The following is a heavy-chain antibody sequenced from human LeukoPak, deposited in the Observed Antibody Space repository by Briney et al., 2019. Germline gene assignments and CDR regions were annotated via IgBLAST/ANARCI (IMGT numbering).Heavy chain of an antibody. Sequence: SVKVSCKASGYTFTSYAISWVRQAPGQGLEWMGGIIPIFGTANYAQKFQGRVTITADESTSTAYMELSSLRSEDTAVYYCARGAYYYDSSGRHAFDIWGQGTMVTVSS. V-gene: IGHV1-69*13. CDR1: GYTFTSYA. CDR3: ARGAYYYDSSGRHAFDI. CDR2: IIPIFGTA. J-gene: IGHJ3*02. D-gene: IGHD3-22*01.